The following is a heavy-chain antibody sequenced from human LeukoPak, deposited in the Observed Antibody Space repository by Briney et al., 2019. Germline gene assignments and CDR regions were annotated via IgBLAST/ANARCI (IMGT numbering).Heavy chain of an antibody. D-gene: IGHD3-10*01. CDR3: AIAGPMVRGVTSFDY. Sequence: GGSLRLSCAASGFTFSSYSMNWVRQAPGKGLEWVSSISSSSSYIYYADSVKGRFTISRDNAKNSLYLRMNSLRAEDTAVYYCAIAGPMVRGVTSFDYWGQGTLVTVSS. J-gene: IGHJ4*02. CDR2: ISSSSSYI. CDR1: GFTFSSYS. V-gene: IGHV3-21*06.